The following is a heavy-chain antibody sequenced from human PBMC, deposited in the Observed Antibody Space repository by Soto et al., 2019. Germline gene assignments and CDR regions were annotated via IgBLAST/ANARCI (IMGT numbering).Heavy chain of an antibody. J-gene: IGHJ4*02. CDR2: IIPIFGTA. D-gene: IGHD2-21*02. Sequence: SVKVSCKASGGTFSSYAISWVRQAPGQGLEWMGGIIPIFGTANYAQKFQGRVTITADESTSTAYMELSSLRSEDTAVYYCASGDEVATASALDYWGQRTMVTVSS. CDR3: ASGDEVATASALDY. V-gene: IGHV1-69*13. CDR1: GGTFSSYA.